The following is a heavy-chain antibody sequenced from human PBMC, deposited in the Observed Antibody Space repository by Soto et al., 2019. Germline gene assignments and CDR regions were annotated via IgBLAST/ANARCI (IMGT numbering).Heavy chain of an antibody. V-gene: IGHV4-30-2*01. CDR2: IYHTGAA. CDR1: GGSIDSGGYS. CDR3: VRASYILPFDP. J-gene: IGHJ5*02. Sequence: QLQLQESGSGLVKPSQTLSLTCAVSGGSIDSGGYSWNWIRQPPGKGLEWIGYIYHTGAAHYNASLEGRVSLSVDMSKNQLSLQMTSVTAADTAVYYCVRASYILPFDPWGQGIFVTVSS. D-gene: IGHD2-21*01.